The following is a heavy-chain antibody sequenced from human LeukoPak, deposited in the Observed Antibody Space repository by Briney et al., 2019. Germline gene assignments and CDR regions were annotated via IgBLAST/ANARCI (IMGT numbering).Heavy chain of an antibody. CDR2: IFGVGSI. CDR3: AKARQPYSYTWQYYFDY. CDR1: GFTVSDNY. Sequence: GGSLRLSCAASGFTVSDNYMIWVRQTPGKGLEWVSIIFGVGSIYYADSVTGRFTIPRDNSKNTLYLQMNSLRAEDTAVYYCAKARQPYSYTWQYYFDYWGQGILVTVSS. D-gene: IGHD5-18*01. V-gene: IGHV3-66*01. J-gene: IGHJ4*02.